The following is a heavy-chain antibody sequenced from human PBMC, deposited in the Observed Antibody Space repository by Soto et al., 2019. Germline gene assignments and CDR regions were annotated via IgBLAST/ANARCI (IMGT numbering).Heavy chain of an antibody. CDR1: GFTVSNSY. Sequence: GGSLRLSCAASGFTVSNSYMSWVRQAPGKGLEWVSVIYNDGSTYYADSVKGRFAISRDNSKNTLYLQMDSLRAEDTAVYFCARNQSHSTAGNYYGMDVWGQGTTVTVSS. V-gene: IGHV3-53*01. CDR2: IYNDGST. J-gene: IGHJ6*02. D-gene: IGHD2-2*01. CDR3: ARNQSHSTAGNYYGMDV.